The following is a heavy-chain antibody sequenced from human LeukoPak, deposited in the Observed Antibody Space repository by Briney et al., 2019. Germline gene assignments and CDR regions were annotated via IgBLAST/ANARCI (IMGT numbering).Heavy chain of an antibody. J-gene: IGHJ5*02. CDR2: INPSGGST. CDR1: GYTFTSYY. V-gene: IGHV1-46*01. D-gene: IGHD6-6*01. Sequence: ASVKVSCKASGYTFTSYYMHWVRQAPGQGLEWMGIINPSGGSTSYAQKFQGRVTMTRDTSTSTVYMELSSLRSEDTAVYYCARDRYSSSSGGNWFDPWGQGTLVTVSS. CDR3: ARDRYSSSSGGNWFDP.